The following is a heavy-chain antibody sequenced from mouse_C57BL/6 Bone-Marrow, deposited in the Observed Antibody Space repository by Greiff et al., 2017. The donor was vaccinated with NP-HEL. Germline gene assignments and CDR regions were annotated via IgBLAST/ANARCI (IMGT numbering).Heavy chain of an antibody. V-gene: IGHV14-2*01. CDR2: IDPEDGET. CDR3: VHYYGSSYFWYFDV. D-gene: IGHD1-1*01. J-gene: IGHJ1*03. Sequence: EVMLVESGAELVKPGASVKLSCTASGFNIKDYYMHWVKQRTEQGLEWIGRIDPEDGETKYAPKFQGKATITADTSSNTAYLQLSSLTSEDTAVYYCVHYYGSSYFWYFDVWGTGTTVTVSS. CDR1: GFNIKDYY.